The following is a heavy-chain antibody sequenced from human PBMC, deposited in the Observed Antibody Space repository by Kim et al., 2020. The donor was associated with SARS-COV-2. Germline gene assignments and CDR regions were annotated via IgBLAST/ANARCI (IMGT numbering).Heavy chain of an antibody. Sequence: GGSLRLSCAASGFTFSSYAMSWVRQAPGKGLEWVSAISGSGGSTYYADSVKGRFTISRDNSKNTLYLQMNSLRAEDTAVYYCAKDPTYYYDSSGLMLDYWGQGTLVTVSS. V-gene: IGHV3-23*01. CDR2: ISGSGGST. J-gene: IGHJ4*02. D-gene: IGHD3-22*01. CDR3: AKDPTYYYDSSGLMLDY. CDR1: GFTFSSYA.